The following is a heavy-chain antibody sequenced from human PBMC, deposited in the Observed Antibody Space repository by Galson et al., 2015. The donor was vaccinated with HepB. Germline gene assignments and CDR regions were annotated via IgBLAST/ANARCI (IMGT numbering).Heavy chain of an antibody. J-gene: IGHJ6*03. Sequence: SVKVSCKASGYTFTGYYMHWVRQAPGQGLEWMGWINPNSGGTNYAQKLQGRVTMTTDTSTSTAYMEQRSLRSDDTAVYYCARDSPYGSGSYIGYYMDVWGKGTTVTVSS. D-gene: IGHD3-10*01. CDR3: ARDSPYGSGSYIGYYMDV. V-gene: IGHV1-2*02. CDR1: GYTFTGYY. CDR2: INPNSGGT.